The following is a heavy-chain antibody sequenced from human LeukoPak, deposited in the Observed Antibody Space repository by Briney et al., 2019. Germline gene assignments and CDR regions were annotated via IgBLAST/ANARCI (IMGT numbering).Heavy chain of an antibody. CDR2: ISAYNGNT. CDR3: ARDPQQLVGATGGGFNF. Sequence: ASVKVSCKASGYTFTSYGISWVGQAPGQGLEWMGWISAYNGNTNYAQKVQGRVTMTTDTSTSTAYMELRSLRSDDTAVYYCARDPQQLVGATGGGFNFWGQGTLVTVSS. CDR1: GYTFTSYG. D-gene: IGHD1-26*01. V-gene: IGHV1-18*01. J-gene: IGHJ4*02.